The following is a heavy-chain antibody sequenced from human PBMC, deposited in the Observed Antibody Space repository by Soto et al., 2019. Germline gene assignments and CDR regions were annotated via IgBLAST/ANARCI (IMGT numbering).Heavy chain of an antibody. CDR2: ISAYNGNT. CDR3: ARDEGADYDFWSGYCPLYYYYGMDV. J-gene: IGHJ6*02. V-gene: IGHV1-18*04. CDR1: GYTFTSYG. D-gene: IGHD3-3*01. Sequence: ASVKVSCKASGYTFTSYGISWVRQAPGQGLEWMGWISAYNGNTNYAQKLQGRVTMTTDTSTSTAYMELRSLRSDDTAVYYCARDEGADYDFWSGYCPLYYYYGMDVWGQGTTVTVSS.